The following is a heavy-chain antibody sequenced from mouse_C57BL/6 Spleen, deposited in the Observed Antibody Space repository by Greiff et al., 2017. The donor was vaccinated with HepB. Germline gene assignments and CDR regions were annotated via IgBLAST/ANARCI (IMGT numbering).Heavy chain of an antibody. CDR3: ARQGIYYALYYAMDY. CDR2: SGGGGNT. V-gene: IGHV5-9*01. J-gene: IGHJ4*01. CDR1: GFTFSSYT. Sequence: EVKLVESGGGLVKPGGSLKLSCAASGFTFSSYTISGGGGNTYYPDSVKGRFTISRDNAKNTLYLQMSSLRSEDTALYYCARQGIYYALYYAMDYWGQGTSVTVSS. D-gene: IGHD2-1*01.